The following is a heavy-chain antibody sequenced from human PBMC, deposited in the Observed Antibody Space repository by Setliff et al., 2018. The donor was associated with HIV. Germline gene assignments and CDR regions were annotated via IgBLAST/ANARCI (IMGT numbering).Heavy chain of an antibody. D-gene: IGHD3-16*01. CDR3: ASPRSLLVWHDAFDI. J-gene: IGHJ3*02. Sequence: ASETLSLTCAVSGYSISDGYYWGWIRQPPGKGPEWIGSIHHSGSAHFNPSLKSRVAMSVDTSENQFSLTLSSVTAADTAVYYCASPRSLLVWHDAFDIWGQGTMVTVSS. CDR1: GYSISDGYY. CDR2: IHHSGSA. V-gene: IGHV4-38-2*01.